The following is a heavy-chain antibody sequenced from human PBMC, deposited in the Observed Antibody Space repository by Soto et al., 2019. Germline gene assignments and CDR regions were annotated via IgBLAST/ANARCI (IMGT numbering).Heavy chain of an antibody. Sequence: QVQLVQSGAEVKKPGASVKVSCKASVYPFTSYGISWVRQAPGQGLEWTGWSSAYNGNTKYAQKLQGRVTMTADTSTSTADMELRSLRSDDTAVYYCAREVTPFDYWGQGTLVTVSS. D-gene: IGHD3-10*01. J-gene: IGHJ4*02. CDR3: AREVTPFDY. V-gene: IGHV1-18*01. CDR2: SSAYNGNT. CDR1: VYPFTSYG.